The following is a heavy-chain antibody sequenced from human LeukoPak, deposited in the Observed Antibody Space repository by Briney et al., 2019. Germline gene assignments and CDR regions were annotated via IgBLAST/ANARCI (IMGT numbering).Heavy chain of an antibody. J-gene: IGHJ6*02. D-gene: IGHD6-19*01. V-gene: IGHV6-1*01. CDR1: GDSVSINSAA. CDR3: ARSDSSLGWYLAYGMDV. Sequence: SQTLSLTCAISGDSVSINSAAWNWIRQSPSRGLEWLGRTYYRSKWYNDYAVSVKSRITINPDTSKNQFSLQLNSVTPEDTAVYYCARSDSSLGWYLAYGMDVWGQGTTVTVSS. CDR2: TYYRSKWYN.